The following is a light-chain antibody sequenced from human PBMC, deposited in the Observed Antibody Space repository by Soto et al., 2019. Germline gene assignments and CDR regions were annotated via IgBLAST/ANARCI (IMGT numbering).Light chain of an antibody. V-gene: IGKV3-20*01. CDR1: QSVSSSY. J-gene: IGKJ5*01. CDR2: GAS. Sequence: EIVLTQSPGTLSLSPVERATLSCRASQSVSSSYLAWYQQKPGQAPRLLIYGASTRATGIAARFSGSGSGTDFTLTISRLEPEDFAVYYCQQYGSSPSITFGQGTRLEIK. CDR3: QQYGSSPSIT.